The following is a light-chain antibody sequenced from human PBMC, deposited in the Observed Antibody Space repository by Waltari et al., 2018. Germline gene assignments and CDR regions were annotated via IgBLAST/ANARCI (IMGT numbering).Light chain of an antibody. V-gene: IGKV2-30*01. CDR2: KGS. CDR3: MQGTHWRGYT. J-gene: IGKJ2*01. Sequence: EVVMTQSPLSLPVTLGQPASISCRSSQSLVYSDGNTYLNWLQQRPGQSPRRLIYKGSNRDSGYPDRFSGSGSGTDFTLKISRVEAEDVGVYDCMQGTHWRGYTFGQGTKLEIK. CDR1: QSLVYSDGNTY.